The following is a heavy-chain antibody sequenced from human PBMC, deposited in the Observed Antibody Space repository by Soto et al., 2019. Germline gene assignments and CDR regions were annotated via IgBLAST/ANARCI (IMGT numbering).Heavy chain of an antibody. CDR2: INPNSGAT. D-gene: IGHD5-12*01. V-gene: IGHV1-2*02. CDR1: GYTFTDYY. J-gene: IGHJ6*02. CDR3: ARDREIVATIYYYYYGMDV. Sequence: ASVKVCCKASGYTFTDYYIYWLRQAPGHGLEWMGWINPNSGATNYAHNFQGRVTMTRDTSIRAAYMELSRLSSDDTAVYYCARDREIVATIYYYYYGMDVWGQGTTVTVSS.